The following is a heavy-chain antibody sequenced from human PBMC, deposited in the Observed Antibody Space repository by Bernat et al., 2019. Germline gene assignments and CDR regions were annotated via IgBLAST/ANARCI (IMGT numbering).Heavy chain of an antibody. CDR2: INSDGSST. CDR1: GFTFSSYW. CDR3: ARDRRIAVAAFDI. Sequence: EVQLVESGGGLVQPGGSLRLSCAASGFTFSSYWMHWVRQAPGKGLVWVSRINSDGSSTSYEDSVTGRCTISRDNAKNTLYLQMNSLRAEDTAVYYCARDRRIAVAAFDIWGQGTMVTVSS. V-gene: IGHV3-74*01. D-gene: IGHD6-19*01. J-gene: IGHJ3*02.